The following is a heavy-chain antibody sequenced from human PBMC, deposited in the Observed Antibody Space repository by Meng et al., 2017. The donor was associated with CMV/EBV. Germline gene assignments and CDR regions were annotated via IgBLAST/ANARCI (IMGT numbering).Heavy chain of an antibody. V-gene: IGHV4-30-4*08. J-gene: IGHJ4*02. Sequence: VRLREPGPGLVKPSQTLSLTCTVSGGSISSGDYYWSWIRQPPGKGLEWIGYIYYSGSTYYNPSLKSRVTISVDTSKNQFSLKLSSVTAADTAVYYCARDNRRGGVDYWGQGTLVTVSS. CDR1: GGSISSGDYY. CDR3: ARDNRRGGVDY. CDR2: IYYSGST. D-gene: IGHD3-3*01.